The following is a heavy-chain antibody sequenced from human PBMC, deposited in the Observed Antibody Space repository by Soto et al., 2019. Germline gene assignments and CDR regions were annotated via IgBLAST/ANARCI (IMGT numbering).Heavy chain of an antibody. D-gene: IGHD3-22*01. CDR2: INPSGGST. J-gene: IGHJ6*02. CDR1: GYNFTSYY. CDR3: ARKGHEGDSRGYYPKYYYYGMDV. Sequence: GASVKVSCKASGYNFTSYYMHWVRQAPGQGLEWMGIINPSGGSTSYAQKFQGRVTMTRDTSTSTVYMELSSLRSEDTAVYYCARKGHEGDSRGYYPKYYYYGMDVWGQGTTVTVSS. V-gene: IGHV1-46*01.